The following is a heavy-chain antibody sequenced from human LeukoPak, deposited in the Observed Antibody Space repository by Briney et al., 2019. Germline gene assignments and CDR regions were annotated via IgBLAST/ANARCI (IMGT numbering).Heavy chain of an antibody. CDR1: GYTFTSYA. Sequence: GASVKVSCKASGYTFTSYAMNWLRQAPGQGLEWMGWINTNTGNPTYAQGFTGRFVFSLDTSVSTAYLQISSLKAEDTAVYYCARALAAAGTWVWFDPWGQGTLVTVSS. J-gene: IGHJ5*02. CDR3: ARALAAAGTWVWFDP. D-gene: IGHD6-13*01. V-gene: IGHV7-4-1*02. CDR2: INTNTGNP.